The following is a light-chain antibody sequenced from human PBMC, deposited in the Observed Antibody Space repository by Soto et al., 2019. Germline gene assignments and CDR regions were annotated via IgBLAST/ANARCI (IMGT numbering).Light chain of an antibody. V-gene: IGKV3-20*01. Sequence: IVLTQSPATLSLSPGERATLSCRASQSVSSYLAWYQQKPGQAPRLLIYDASNRATGIPDRFSGSGSGTDFTLTISRLEPEDFAVYYCQQYDNSPITFGQGTRLEIK. CDR3: QQYDNSPIT. CDR2: DAS. CDR1: QSVSSY. J-gene: IGKJ5*01.